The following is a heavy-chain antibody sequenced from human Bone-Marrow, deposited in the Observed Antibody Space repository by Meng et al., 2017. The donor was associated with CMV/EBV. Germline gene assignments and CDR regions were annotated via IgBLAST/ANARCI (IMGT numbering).Heavy chain of an antibody. V-gene: IGHV3-21*01. CDR3: ARVYGLNDAFDI. CDR1: GFTFSSYS. Sequence: GESLKISCAASGFTFSSYSMNWVRQAPGKGLEWVSSISSSSSYIYYADSVKGRFTISRDNAKNSLYLQMNSLRAEDTAVYYCARVYGLNDAFDIWSQGTMVTVSS. J-gene: IGHJ3*02. CDR2: ISSSSSYI. D-gene: IGHD4-17*01.